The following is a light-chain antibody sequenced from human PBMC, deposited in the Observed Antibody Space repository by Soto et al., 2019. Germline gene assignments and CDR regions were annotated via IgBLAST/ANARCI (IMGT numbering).Light chain of an antibody. V-gene: IGKV3-11*01. CDR2: DAY. CDR3: QQRHMWPIP. Sequence: EVVLTQSPVTLSLSPGERATLSCRASQSFRGLLAWYQQKPGQTPRLLIYDAYNRATGIPPRFSGSGSGTDFTLTISNLEPEDSAVSYCQQRHMWPIPFGQGTRLEI. CDR1: QSFRGL. J-gene: IGKJ5*01.